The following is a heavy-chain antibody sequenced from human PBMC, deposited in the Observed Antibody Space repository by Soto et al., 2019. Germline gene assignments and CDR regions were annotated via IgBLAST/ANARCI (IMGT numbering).Heavy chain of an antibody. CDR3: ELSAVNRDNYYYYYGMDV. CDR1: GYTFTGYY. D-gene: IGHD3-10*01. J-gene: IGHJ6*02. V-gene: IGHV1-2*02. CDR2: INPNSGGT. Sequence: ASVKVSCKASGYTFTGYYMHWVRQAPGQGLEWMGWINPNSGGTNYAQKFQGRVTMTRDTFISTAYMELSRLRSDDTAVYYCELSAVNRDNYYYYYGMDVWGQGTTVTVSS.